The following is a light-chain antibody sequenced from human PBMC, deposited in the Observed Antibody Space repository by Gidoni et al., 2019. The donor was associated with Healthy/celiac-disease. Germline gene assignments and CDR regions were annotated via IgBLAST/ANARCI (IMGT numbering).Light chain of an antibody. Sequence: DIQLTQSPSFLSASVGDRVTIPCRASQGISSYLAWYQQKPGKAPKLLIYAASTLQSGVPSRFSGSGSGTEFTLTISSLQPEDFATYYCQQLNSYPRGLTFGGGTKVEIK. CDR2: AAS. CDR3: QQLNSYPRGLT. J-gene: IGKJ4*01. V-gene: IGKV1-9*01. CDR1: QGISSY.